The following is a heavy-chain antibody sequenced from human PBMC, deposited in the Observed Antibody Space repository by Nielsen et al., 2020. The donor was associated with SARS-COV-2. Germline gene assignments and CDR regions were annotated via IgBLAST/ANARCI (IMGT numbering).Heavy chain of an antibody. CDR3: ARDRITGTSYFDL. CDR1: GFTFSSYG. Sequence: GESLKISCAASGFTFSSYGMHWVRQAPGKGLEWVAVIWYDGSNKYYADSVKGRFTISRDSSKNTLYLQMNSLRAEDTAVYYCARDRITGTSYFDLWGRGTLVTVSS. D-gene: IGHD1-20*01. J-gene: IGHJ2*01. CDR2: IWYDGSNK. V-gene: IGHV3-33*01.